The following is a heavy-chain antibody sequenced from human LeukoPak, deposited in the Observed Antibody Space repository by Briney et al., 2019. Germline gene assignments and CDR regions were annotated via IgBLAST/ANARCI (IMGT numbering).Heavy chain of an antibody. J-gene: IGHJ3*02. CDR3: ARAVRTYDYVWGSYRSAFDI. CDR2: IRAYNGNT. Sequence: ALLKVSCKASGYTFTSYGIRWVRQTPGQGLEWMGWIRAYNGNTNYAQKLQGRVTMTTDTSTSTAYMELRRLRTDDTAVYFCARAVRTYDYVWGSYRSAFDIWGQGTMVTVSS. CDR1: GYTFTSYG. V-gene: IGHV1-18*01. D-gene: IGHD3-16*02.